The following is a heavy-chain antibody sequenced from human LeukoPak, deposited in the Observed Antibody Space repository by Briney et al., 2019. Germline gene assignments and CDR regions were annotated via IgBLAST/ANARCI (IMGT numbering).Heavy chain of an antibody. CDR2: INAGNGNT. CDR3: ARAVSSSWYDLDY. J-gene: IGHJ4*02. D-gene: IGHD6-13*01. Sequence: ASVKVSCKAXGGTFSSYAISWVRQAPGQGLEWMGGINAGNGNTKYSQKFQGRVTITRDTSASTAYMELSSLRSEDTAVYYCARAVSSSWYDLDYWGQGTLVTVSS. CDR1: GGTFSSYA. V-gene: IGHV1-3*01.